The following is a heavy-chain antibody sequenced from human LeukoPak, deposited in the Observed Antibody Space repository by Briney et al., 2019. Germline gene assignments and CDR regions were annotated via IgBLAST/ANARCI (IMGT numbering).Heavy chain of an antibody. D-gene: IGHD2-2*01. CDR3: AGQLLSGDYYYYGMDV. CDR1: GYTFTSYG. J-gene: IGHJ6*02. V-gene: IGHV1-18*01. CDR2: ISAYNGNT. Sequence: ASVKVSCKASGYTFTSYGISWVRQAPGQGLEWMGWISAYNGNTNYAQKLQGRVTMTTDTSTSTAYMELRSLRSDDTAVYYCAGQLLSGDYYYYGMDVWGQGTTVTVSS.